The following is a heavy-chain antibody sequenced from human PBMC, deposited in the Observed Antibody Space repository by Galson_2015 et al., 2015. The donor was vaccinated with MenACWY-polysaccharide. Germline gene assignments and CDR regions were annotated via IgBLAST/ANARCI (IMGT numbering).Heavy chain of an antibody. V-gene: IGHV3-23*01. CDR2: ITDGAYST. CDR3: AKNSTRSYTFDYYGMDA. Sequence: SLRLSCAASGFTFSSYAMTWVRQAPGKGLEWVSSITDGAYSTYYADSVKGRFTISGDNSENTLYLQMNSLRAEDTAVYYCAKNSTRSYTFDYYGMDAWGQGTTVTVSS. J-gene: IGHJ6*02. D-gene: IGHD2/OR15-2a*01. CDR1: GFTFSSYA.